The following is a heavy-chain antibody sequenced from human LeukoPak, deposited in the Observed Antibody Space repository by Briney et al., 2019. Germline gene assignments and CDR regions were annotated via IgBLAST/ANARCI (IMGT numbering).Heavy chain of an antibody. Sequence: PGGSLRLSCAASGFTFSSYAMSWVRQAPGKGLEWVSAISGSGGSTYYADSVKGRFTISRDNSKNTLYLQMNSLRAEDTAVYYCAKGTPAYYYDSSGYQNDYWGQGTLVTVSS. CDR2: ISGSGGST. CDR1: GFTFSSYA. J-gene: IGHJ4*02. V-gene: IGHV3-23*01. CDR3: AKGTPAYYYDSSGYQNDY. D-gene: IGHD3-22*01.